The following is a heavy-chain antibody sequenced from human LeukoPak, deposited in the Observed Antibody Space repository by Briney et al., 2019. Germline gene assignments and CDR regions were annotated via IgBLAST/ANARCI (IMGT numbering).Heavy chain of an antibody. D-gene: IGHD2-2*01. CDR3: ASYCSSTSCVDY. CDR2: ISSRSSYI. V-gene: IGHV3-21*01. Sequence: GCSLTLSYAASGFTFSSHSMNWVRQAPGKALEWLSSISSRSSYIYYADSVKGRFTISRDNAKNSLYLQMNSLRAEDTAVDYCASYCSSTSCVDYWGQGTLVTVSS. J-gene: IGHJ4*02. CDR1: GFTFSSHS.